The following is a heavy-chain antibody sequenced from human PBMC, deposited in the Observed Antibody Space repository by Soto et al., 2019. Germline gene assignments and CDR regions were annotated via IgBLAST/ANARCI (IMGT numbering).Heavy chain of an antibody. Sequence: SETLSLTCAVSGGSISSGGYSWSWIRQPPGKGLEWIGYIYHSGSTYYNPSLKSRVTISVDRSKNQFSLKLSSVTAADTAVYYCARYGSGSSVWFDSWGQGTLVTVSS. V-gene: IGHV4-30-2*01. CDR1: GGSISSGGYS. CDR2: IYHSGST. J-gene: IGHJ5*01. D-gene: IGHD3-10*01. CDR3: ARYGSGSSVWFDS.